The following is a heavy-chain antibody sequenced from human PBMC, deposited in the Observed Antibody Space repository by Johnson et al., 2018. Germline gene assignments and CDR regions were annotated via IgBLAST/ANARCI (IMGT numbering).Heavy chain of an antibody. CDR1: GGTFSSYA. CDR2: IIPIFGTA. D-gene: IGHD1-26*01. J-gene: IGHJ1*01. V-gene: IGHV1-69*01. Sequence: VQLVESGAEVKKPGSSVKVSCKASGGTFSSYAISWVRQAPGQGLEWMGGIIPIFGTANYAQKFQGRVTITADESTSTAYMELSSLRAEDTAVYYCAKVSAYSGSYRAEYFQHWGQGTLVTVSS. CDR3: AKVSAYSGSYRAEYFQH.